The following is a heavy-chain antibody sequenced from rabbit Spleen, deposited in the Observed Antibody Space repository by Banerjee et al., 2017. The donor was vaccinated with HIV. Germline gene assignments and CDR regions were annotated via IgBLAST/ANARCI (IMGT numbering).Heavy chain of an antibody. CDR3: ARDVGDSGRVVRLDL. J-gene: IGHJ3*01. CDR1: GISFGISDY. V-gene: IGHV1S40*01. Sequence: QSLEESGGGLVQPEGSLALTCKASGISFGISDYMCWVRQAPGKGLEWIACIDAGSSGFTYHASWAKGRFTFSKTSSTTVTLQMTSLTAADTATYFCARDVGDSGRVVRLDLWGQGTLVTVS. CDR2: IDAGSSGFT. D-gene: IGHD7-1*01.